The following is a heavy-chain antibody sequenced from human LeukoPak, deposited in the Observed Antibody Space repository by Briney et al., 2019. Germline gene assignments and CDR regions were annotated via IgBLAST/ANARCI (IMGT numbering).Heavy chain of an antibody. CDR2: IYYSGTT. Sequence: TLSLTFTVSGGSISSSGYYWSWLRQHPGKGLEWIGYIYYSGTTYYNPSLKSRVTISVDTSKNQFSLKLFSVTAADTAVYYCAREDYYDSSGYLDYWGQGTLVTVSS. CDR1: GGSISSSGYY. CDR3: AREDYYDSSGYLDY. J-gene: IGHJ4*02. V-gene: IGHV4-31*03. D-gene: IGHD3-22*01.